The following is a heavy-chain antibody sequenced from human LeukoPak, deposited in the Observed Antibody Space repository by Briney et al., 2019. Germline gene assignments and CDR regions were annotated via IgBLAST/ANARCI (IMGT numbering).Heavy chain of an antibody. Sequence: PGGSLRLSCAASGFTFSDYYMSWIRQAPGKGLEWVSYIRSSGSTTYYADSVKGRFTISRDNAKNSLYLQMNSLKTEDTAVYYCSRAGDYDQYFFDSWGQGTLVTVSS. V-gene: IGHV3-11*01. J-gene: IGHJ4*02. CDR3: SRAGDYDQYFFDS. D-gene: IGHD4-17*01. CDR1: GFTFSDYY. CDR2: IRSSGSTT.